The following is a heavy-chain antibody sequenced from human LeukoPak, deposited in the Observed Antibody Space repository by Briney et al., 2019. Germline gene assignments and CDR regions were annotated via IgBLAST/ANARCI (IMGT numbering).Heavy chain of an antibody. J-gene: IGHJ4*02. D-gene: IGHD2-15*01. CDR1: GFPFSSYA. V-gene: IGHV3-23*01. CDR3: AKYIVVVVAPTHFDY. CDR2: ISGSGGST. Sequence: GGSLRLSCAASGFPFSSYAMSWVRQPPRKGLEWVSAISGSGGSTYYADSVKGRFTIFRDNSKNTLYLQMHSLRAEDTAVYYCAKYIVVVVAPTHFDYWGQGTLVTVSS.